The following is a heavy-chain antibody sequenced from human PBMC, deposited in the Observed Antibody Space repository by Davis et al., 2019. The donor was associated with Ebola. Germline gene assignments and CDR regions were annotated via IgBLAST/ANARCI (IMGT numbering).Heavy chain of an antibody. CDR2: ISYDGSNK. J-gene: IGHJ4*02. Sequence: GGSLRLSCAASGFTFSSYAMHWVRQAPGKGLEWVAVISYDGSNKYYADSVKGRFTISRDNSKNTLYLQMNSLRAEDTAVYYCARGPGAYYDLWSGYSQYWGQGTLVTVSS. V-gene: IGHV3-30-3*01. CDR3: ARGPGAYYDLWSGYSQY. CDR1: GFTFSSYA. D-gene: IGHD3-3*01.